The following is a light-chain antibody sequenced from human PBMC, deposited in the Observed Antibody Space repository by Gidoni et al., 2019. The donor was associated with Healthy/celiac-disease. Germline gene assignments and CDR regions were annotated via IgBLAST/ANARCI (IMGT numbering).Light chain of an antibody. CDR2: GAS. CDR3: QQYNNWPPLT. J-gene: IGKJ4*01. Sequence: EIVMTQSPATLSVSPGARATLSCRASQRVSSNLAWYQQKPGQAPRLLIYGASTRATGIPARFSGSGSGTEFTLTISSLQSEDFAVYYCQQYNNWPPLTFGGGTKEEIK. V-gene: IGKV3-15*01. CDR1: QRVSSN.